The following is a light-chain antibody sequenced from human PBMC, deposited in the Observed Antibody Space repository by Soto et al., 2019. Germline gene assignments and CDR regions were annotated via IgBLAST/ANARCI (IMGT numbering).Light chain of an antibody. Sequence: QSVLTQPASVSGSPGQSITISCTGTSSDVGSYNLVSWYQQHPGKAPNLIICESSKRPSGVSNRFSGSKSGNTASLTISGLQAEVEAEYYCCSYASSSPLGVLGTGTKVPV. CDR1: SSDVGSYNL. V-gene: IGLV2-23*01. CDR3: CSYASSSPLGV. CDR2: ESS. J-gene: IGLJ1*01.